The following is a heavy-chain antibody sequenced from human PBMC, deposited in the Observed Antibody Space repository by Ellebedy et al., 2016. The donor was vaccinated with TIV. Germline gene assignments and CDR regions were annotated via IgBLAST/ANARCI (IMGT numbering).Heavy chain of an antibody. V-gene: IGHV3-23*01. Sequence: GESLKISCAASGFTFSSYGMSWVRQAPGKGLEWVSHISGSGISTYYADSVKGRFTISRDTSKKMAYLQMNSLRAENTAVFYCAKDLSRSPPASGVFDYWGQGTLVTVSS. D-gene: IGHD3-10*01. CDR1: GFTFSSYG. CDR2: ISGSGIST. J-gene: IGHJ4*02. CDR3: AKDLSRSPPASGVFDY.